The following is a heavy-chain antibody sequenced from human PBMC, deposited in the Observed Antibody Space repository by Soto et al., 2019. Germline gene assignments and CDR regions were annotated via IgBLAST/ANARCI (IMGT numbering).Heavy chain of an antibody. V-gene: IGHV1-18*01. Sequence: QVQLVQSGSEVKNPGASVKVSCKASGYTFTSNGISWMRQAPGQGLEWMGWISADKGNTNYAQRLQGRVTMTRDTSTSTVYMELRSLRSEDTAVYFCARDRAHGFDIWGQGTMVTVSS. CDR2: ISADKGNT. CDR1: GYTFTSNG. J-gene: IGHJ3*02. CDR3: ARDRAHGFDI.